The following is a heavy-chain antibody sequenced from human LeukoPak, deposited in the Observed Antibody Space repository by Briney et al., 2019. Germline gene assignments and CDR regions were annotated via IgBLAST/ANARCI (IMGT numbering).Heavy chain of an antibody. Sequence: GGSLRLSCAASGFTFSSYAMHWVRQAPGKGLEWVAVISYHGSNKYYADSVKGRFTISRDNSKNTLYLQMNSLRAEDTAVYYCARDTAAAGRFDYWGQGTLVTVSS. CDR2: ISYHGSNK. V-gene: IGHV3-30*04. J-gene: IGHJ4*02. CDR1: GFTFSSYA. CDR3: ARDTAAAGRFDY. D-gene: IGHD6-13*01.